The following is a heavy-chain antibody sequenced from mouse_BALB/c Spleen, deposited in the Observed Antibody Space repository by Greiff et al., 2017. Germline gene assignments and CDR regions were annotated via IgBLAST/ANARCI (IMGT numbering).Heavy chain of an antibody. D-gene: IGHD6-1*01. CDR3: ARCATLTDYAMDY. CDR1: GYTFTSYT. Sequence: VQVVESGAELARPRASVKMSCKASGYTFTSYTMHWVKQRPGQGLEWIGYINPSSGYTNYNQKFKDKATLTADKSSSTAYMQLSSLTSEDSAVYYCARCATLTDYAMDYWGQGTSVTVSS. V-gene: IGHV1-4*01. CDR2: INPSSGYT. J-gene: IGHJ4*01.